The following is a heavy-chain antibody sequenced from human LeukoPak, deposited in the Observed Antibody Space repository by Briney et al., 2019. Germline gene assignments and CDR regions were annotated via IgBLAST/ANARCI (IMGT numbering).Heavy chain of an antibody. CDR2: IYYSGST. Sequence: SETLSLTCTVSGGSISSSSYYWGWIRQSPGKGLEWIGSIYYSGSTYYNPSLKSRVTISVDTSKNQFSLKLSSVTAADTAVYYCATSILTYYYGSGSYYPDYWGQGTLVTVSS. J-gene: IGHJ4*02. D-gene: IGHD3-10*01. CDR3: ATSILTYYYGSGSYYPDY. CDR1: GGSISSSSYY. V-gene: IGHV4-39*07.